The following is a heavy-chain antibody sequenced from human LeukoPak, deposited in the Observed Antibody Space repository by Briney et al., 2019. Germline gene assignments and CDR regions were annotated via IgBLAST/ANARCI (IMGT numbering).Heavy chain of an antibody. V-gene: IGHV4-59*08. Sequence: PSETLSLTCTVSGGSISTYYWSWIRQPPGKGLEWIGYIYYSGSINYNPSLKSRVTISVDTSKNQFSLKLSSVTAADTAVYFCARGSQVDDFWSGYRAPLDYWGQGTLVTVSS. CDR3: ARGSQVDDFWSGYRAPLDY. CDR1: GGSISTYY. CDR2: IYYSGSI. D-gene: IGHD3-3*01. J-gene: IGHJ4*02.